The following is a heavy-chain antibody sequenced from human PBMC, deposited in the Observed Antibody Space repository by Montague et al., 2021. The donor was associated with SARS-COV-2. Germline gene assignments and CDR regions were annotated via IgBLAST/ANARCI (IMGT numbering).Heavy chain of an antibody. D-gene: IGHD2-15*01. Sequence: TLSLTCTVSGGSISSGGYYWSWIRQPPGKGLEWIGYIYYSGSTYYNPSLKSRVTISVDTSKNQFSLKLSTVTAADTAVYYCARGTGISGAFDSWGQGTMVTVSS. CDR1: GGSISSGGYY. CDR2: IYYSGST. V-gene: IGHV4-31*03. CDR3: ARGTGISGAFDS. J-gene: IGHJ3*01.